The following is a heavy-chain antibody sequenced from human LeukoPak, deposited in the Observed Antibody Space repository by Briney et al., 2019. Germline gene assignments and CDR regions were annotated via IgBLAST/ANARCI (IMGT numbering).Heavy chain of an antibody. V-gene: IGHV3-23*01. CDR2: ITSNGGNT. J-gene: IGHJ4*02. CDR3: AKDQRGVNNQLDY. D-gene: IGHD1/OR15-1a*01. Sequence: GGSLRLSCAASGFTFSNFAIRWVRQAPGKGLEWVSVITSNGGNTHYADSVRGRSTISRDNSKKTLYLQMNSLRAEDTGVYYCAKDQRGVNNQLDYWGQGTLVTVSS. CDR1: GFTFSNFA.